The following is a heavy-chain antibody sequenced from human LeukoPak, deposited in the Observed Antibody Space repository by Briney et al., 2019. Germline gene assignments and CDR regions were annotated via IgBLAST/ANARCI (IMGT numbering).Heavy chain of an antibody. J-gene: IGHJ4*02. V-gene: IGHV4-30-4*07. D-gene: IGHD3-3*01. CDR1: GGSISSGGYS. CDR3: ARVRGGSSYDFWSGYYHTVFDY. Sequence: SETLSLTCAVSGGSISSGGYSWSWIRQPPGKGLEWIGYIYYSGSTYYNPSLKSRVTISVDTSKNQFSLKLSSVTAADTAVYYCARVRGGSSYDFWSGYYHTVFDYWGQGTLVTVSS. CDR2: IYYSGST.